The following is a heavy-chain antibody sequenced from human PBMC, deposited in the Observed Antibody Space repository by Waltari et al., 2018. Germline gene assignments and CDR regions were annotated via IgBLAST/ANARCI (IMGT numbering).Heavy chain of an antibody. Sequence: QVQLVESGGGVVQPGRSLRLSCAASGFTFSSYGMHWVRQAPGKGLEWVAVIWYDGRNKYYADSVKGRFTISRDNSKNTLYLQMNSLRAEDTAVYYCAKERYSSSSFFDYWGQGTLVTVSS. D-gene: IGHD6-6*01. V-gene: IGHV3-33*06. CDR1: GFTFSSYG. J-gene: IGHJ4*02. CDR2: IWYDGRNK. CDR3: AKERYSSSSFFDY.